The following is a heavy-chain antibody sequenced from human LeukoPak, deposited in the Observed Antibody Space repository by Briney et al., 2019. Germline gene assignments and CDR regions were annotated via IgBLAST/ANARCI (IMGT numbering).Heavy chain of an antibody. D-gene: IGHD4-11*01. V-gene: IGHV3-23*01. Sequence: GGSLRLSCTASGFSLSAHPMSWVRQGPGKSREWVSVISGSGQTTYYADSVKGRFTVSKDNSKNTVYLQMSSLRADDMAVYYCAKEKDYRVFDHWGQGTLITVSS. J-gene: IGHJ4*02. CDR2: ISGSGQTT. CDR1: GFSLSAHP. CDR3: AKEKDYRVFDH.